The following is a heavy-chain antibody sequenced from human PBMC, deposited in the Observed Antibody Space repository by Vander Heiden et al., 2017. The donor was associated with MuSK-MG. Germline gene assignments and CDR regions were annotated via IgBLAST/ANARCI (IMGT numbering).Heavy chain of an antibody. Sequence: EVQLVESGGGLVQPGGSLRLSCAASGCTVSSNYMSWVRQAPGKGLEWVSVIYSGGSTYYADSVKGRFTISRDNSKNTLYLQMNSLRAEDTAVYYCARDRVAGYYYFDYWGQGTLVTVSS. CDR1: GCTVSSNY. D-gene: IGHD6-19*01. J-gene: IGHJ4*02. CDR3: ARDRVAGYYYFDY. CDR2: IYSGGST. V-gene: IGHV3-66*01.